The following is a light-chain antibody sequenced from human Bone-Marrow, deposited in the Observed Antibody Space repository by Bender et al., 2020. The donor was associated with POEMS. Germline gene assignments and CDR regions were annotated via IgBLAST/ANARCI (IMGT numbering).Light chain of an antibody. V-gene: IGLV1-40*01. CDR1: SSNIGAGYD. CDR2: NNN. CDR3: QSHDRSLGGFYL. J-gene: IGLJ1*01. Sequence: QSVLTQPPSASGTPGQRVTISCTGSSSNIGAGYDVQWYQQVPGRAPKLLIYNNNNRPSGVPDRFSGSKSGTSASLAITGLQAEDEADYYCQSHDRSLGGFYLFGTGTKVTVL.